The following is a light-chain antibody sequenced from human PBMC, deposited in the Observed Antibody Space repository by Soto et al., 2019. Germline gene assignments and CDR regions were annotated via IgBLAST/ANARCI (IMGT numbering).Light chain of an antibody. J-gene: IGLJ1*01. CDR1: SSDVGGYNY. CDR2: DVS. V-gene: IGLV2-14*01. CDR3: KLNSSNSPRFV. Sequence: QSVLTQPASVSGSPGQSITISCTGTSSDVGGYNYVSWYQQHPGKAPKLMIYDVSNRPSGVSNRFSGSKSGNTASLTISGAQGEEEGGYFRKLNSSNSPRFVFGTGTKVTVL.